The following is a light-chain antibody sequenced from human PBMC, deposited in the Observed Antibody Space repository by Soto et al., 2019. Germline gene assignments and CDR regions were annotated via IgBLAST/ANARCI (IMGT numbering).Light chain of an antibody. Sequence: EIVMTQSPATLSVSPGERATLSCRASQSVSSNLAWYQQKPGQGPRLLIYGASSRATGIPARFSGSGSGTEFTLTISSLQSEDFAVYYCHQYSNWPLVTLGGGTKVDI. J-gene: IGKJ4*01. CDR2: GAS. V-gene: IGKV3-15*01. CDR3: HQYSNWPLVT. CDR1: QSVSSN.